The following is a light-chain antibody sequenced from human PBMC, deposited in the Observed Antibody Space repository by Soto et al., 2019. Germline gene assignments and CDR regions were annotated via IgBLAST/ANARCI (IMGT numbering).Light chain of an antibody. Sequence: DIQMTQSPSSVSASVGDRVTITCRASQYVSEWLAWYQQKPGKAPKPLIYATSNLRSGVPSRFSGSGSGTDFTLAICGLQTEDFATYYCQQTNSFPLTFGGGTKVEIK. V-gene: IGKV1-12*01. CDR3: QQTNSFPLT. CDR1: QYVSEW. J-gene: IGKJ4*01. CDR2: ATS.